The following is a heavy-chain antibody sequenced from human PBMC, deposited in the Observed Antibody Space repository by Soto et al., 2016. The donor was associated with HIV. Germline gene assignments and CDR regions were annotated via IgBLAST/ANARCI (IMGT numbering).Heavy chain of an antibody. D-gene: IGHD3-16*01. V-gene: IGHV1-69*01. CDR3: ARAHRGSSGYYYYYGMDV. CDR2: IIPIFGTA. CDR1: GGTFSSYA. J-gene: IGHJ6*02. Sequence: QVQLVQSGAEVKKPGSSVKVSCKASGGTFSSYAISWVRQAPGQGLEWMGGIIPIFGTAKYGQKFQGRVTISADESTSIAYMELSSLRSEDTAVYYCARAHRGSSGYYYYYGMDVWGLGTTVTVSS.